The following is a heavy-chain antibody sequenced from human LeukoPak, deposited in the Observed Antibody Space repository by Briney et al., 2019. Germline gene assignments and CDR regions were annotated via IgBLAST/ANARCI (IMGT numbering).Heavy chain of an antibody. Sequence: SGGSLRLSCAASGFMFSSNWMSWVRLAPGKGLEWVANIKEDGTETYYVDSVKGRFTISRDNAKNSLYLQMNSLRAEDTAVYYCAKRRSFTIFGVVTFDYWGQGTLVTVSS. V-gene: IGHV3-7*03. CDR2: IKEDGTET. CDR3: AKRRSFTIFGVVTFDY. J-gene: IGHJ4*02. D-gene: IGHD3-3*01. CDR1: GFMFSSNW.